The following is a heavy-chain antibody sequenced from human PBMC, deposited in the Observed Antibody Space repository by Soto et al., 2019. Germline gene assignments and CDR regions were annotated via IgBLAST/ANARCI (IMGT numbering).Heavy chain of an antibody. CDR2: INAGNGNT. V-gene: IGHV1-3*01. Sequence: ASVKVSCKASGYTFTSYAMHWVRQAPGQRLEWMGWINAGNGNTKYSQKFQGRVTITRDTSASTAYMELSSLRSEDTAVYYCASPQQQPGANYYYYYGMDVWGQGTTVTVSS. D-gene: IGHD6-13*01. J-gene: IGHJ6*02. CDR1: GYTFTSYA. CDR3: ASPQQQPGANYYYYYGMDV.